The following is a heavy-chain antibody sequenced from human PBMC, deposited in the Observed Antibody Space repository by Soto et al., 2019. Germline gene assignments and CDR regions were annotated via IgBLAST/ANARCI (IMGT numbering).Heavy chain of an antibody. CDR2: VYYSGSP. V-gene: IGHV4-59*02. Sequence: QLQESGPGLVKPSETLSLTCTVSGTSVSNYYWSWIRQPPGKGLEWIGHVYYSGSPNYNPSLKSRMTMSPYTSTNQVSLNLSSVTAADTAIYYCATDRGTYDFLSRQWLGWVAPWRQGTLVTFSS. CDR3: ATDRGTYDFLSRQWLGWVAP. CDR1: GTSVSNYY. J-gene: IGHJ5*02. D-gene: IGHD3-3*01.